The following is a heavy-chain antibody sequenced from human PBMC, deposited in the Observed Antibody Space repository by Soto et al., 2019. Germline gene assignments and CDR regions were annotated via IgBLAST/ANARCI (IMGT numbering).Heavy chain of an antibody. CDR3: AKMTSREQAFTDIDY. Sequence: GGSLRLSCAASGFTFSSYAMSWVRQAPGKGLEWVSAISGSGGSTYYADSVKGRFTISRDNSKNTLYLQMNSLRAEDTAVYYCAKMTSREQAFTDIDYWGQGTLVTVSS. CDR1: GFTFSSYA. D-gene: IGHD2-21*02. J-gene: IGHJ4*02. CDR2: ISGSGGST. V-gene: IGHV3-23*01.